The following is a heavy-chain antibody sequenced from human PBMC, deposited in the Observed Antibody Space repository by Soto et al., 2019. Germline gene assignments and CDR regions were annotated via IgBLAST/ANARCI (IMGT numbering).Heavy chain of an antibody. CDR3: ARDLGYYDSSGYFDY. D-gene: IGHD3-22*01. Sequence: GGSLRLSCATSGFTFSDYYMSWIRQAPGKGLEWVSYISSSDNIIYYADSVKGRFTISRDNGKNSLYLQMNSLRAEDTAVYYCARDLGYYDSSGYFDYWGQGTRVTVSS. CDR1: GFTFSDYY. V-gene: IGHV3-11*01. J-gene: IGHJ4*02. CDR2: ISSSDNII.